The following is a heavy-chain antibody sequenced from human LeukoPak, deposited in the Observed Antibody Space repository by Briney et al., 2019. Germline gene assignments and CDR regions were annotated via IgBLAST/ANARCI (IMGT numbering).Heavy chain of an antibody. Sequence: PGGSLRLSFAASGFTFSSYSMNWVRQAPGKGLEWVSTISGSGDNTYYADSVRGRLTISRDNSKNTLYLQMNSLRAEDTAVYYCAKRVDIVVVTADYYFDYWGQGTLVTVSS. CDR2: ISGSGDNT. CDR1: GFTFSSYS. CDR3: AKRVDIVVVTADYYFDY. J-gene: IGHJ4*02. V-gene: IGHV3-23*01. D-gene: IGHD2-21*02.